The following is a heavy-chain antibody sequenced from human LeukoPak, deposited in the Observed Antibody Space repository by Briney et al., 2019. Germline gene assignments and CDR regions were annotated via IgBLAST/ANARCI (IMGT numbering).Heavy chain of an antibody. D-gene: IGHD4-17*01. J-gene: IGHJ4*02. CDR2: ISSSGSTI. CDR1: GFTFSSYE. Sequence: GGSLRLSCAASGFTFSSYEMNWVRRAPGKGLEWVSYISSSGSTIYYADSVKGRFTISRDNAKNSLYLQMNSLRAEDTAVYYCARGCRDYGAFDYWGQGTLVTVSS. V-gene: IGHV3-48*03. CDR3: ARGCRDYGAFDY.